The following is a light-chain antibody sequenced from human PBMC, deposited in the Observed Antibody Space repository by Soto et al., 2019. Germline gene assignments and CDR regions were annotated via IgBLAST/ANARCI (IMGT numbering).Light chain of an antibody. Sequence: SALTQPPSESGSPGQRVNISCSGSSSNSGSNTVNWYQQLPGTAPKRLIYNTKQRPSGVPDRFSGTQSGTSASLAISGLQSEDEADHYCAALDGTLNSYVLG. V-gene: IGLV1-44*01. CDR2: NTK. CDR1: SSNSGSNT. J-gene: IGLJ1*01. CDR3: AALDGTLNSYV.